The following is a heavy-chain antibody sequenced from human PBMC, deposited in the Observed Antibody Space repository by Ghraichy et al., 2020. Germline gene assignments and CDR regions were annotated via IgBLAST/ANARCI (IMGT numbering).Heavy chain of an antibody. J-gene: IGHJ3*01. D-gene: IGHD4-11*01. V-gene: IGHV3-72*01. CDR2: IRSKASSYST. CDR1: GFRFSDDF. CDR3: TRDHDYSNPD. Sequence: LSLTCAASGFRFSDDFMDWVRQAPGKGLEWVGRIRSKASSYSTEYAASVKGRFTISRDDSKNSLFLQMNSLKTEDTAVYYCTRDHDYSNPDWGQGTKVTVSS.